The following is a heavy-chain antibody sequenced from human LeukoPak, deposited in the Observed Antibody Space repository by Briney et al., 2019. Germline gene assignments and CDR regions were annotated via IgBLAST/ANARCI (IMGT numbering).Heavy chain of an antibody. J-gene: IGHJ1*01. D-gene: IGHD4-11*01. V-gene: IGHV3-23*01. CDR1: GFTFSSYA. CDR2: ISGSGGST. CDR3: AKHPGYSNPAEYFQH. Sequence: GGSLRLSCAASGFTFSSYAMGWVRQAPGKGLEWVSAISGSGGSTYYADSVKGRFTISRDNSKNTPYLQMNSLRAEDTAVYYCAKHPGYSNPAEYFQHWGQGTLVTVSS.